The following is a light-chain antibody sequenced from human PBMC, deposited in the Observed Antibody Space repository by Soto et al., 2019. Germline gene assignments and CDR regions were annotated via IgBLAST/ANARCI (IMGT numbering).Light chain of an antibody. CDR2: SAS. V-gene: IGKV1-39*01. J-gene: IGKJ4*01. CDR1: HDISTY. Sequence: DIQMTQSPSSLSAAVGDRVTITCRASHDISTYLCWYQQRPGKAPKLLMYSASILQSGVPPRFSGSGSGTDFTLTISSLQPEDIATYYCQQSFNTLTFGGGTKVEIK. CDR3: QQSFNTLT.